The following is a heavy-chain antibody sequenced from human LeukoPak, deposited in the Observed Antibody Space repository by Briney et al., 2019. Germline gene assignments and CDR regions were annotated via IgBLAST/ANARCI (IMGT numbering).Heavy chain of an antibody. CDR1: GFTFNTYG. CDR3: AKDSVTTAVDV. Sequence: GGSVRLSCAASGFTFNTYGMHWVRQAPGRGVEWVAVISYDGSNKYYADSVKGRFTISRDNSKNTLYLQMNSLRAEDTAVYYCAKDSVTTAVDVWGKGTTVTVSS. CDR2: ISYDGSNK. D-gene: IGHD4-17*01. J-gene: IGHJ6*04. V-gene: IGHV3-30*18.